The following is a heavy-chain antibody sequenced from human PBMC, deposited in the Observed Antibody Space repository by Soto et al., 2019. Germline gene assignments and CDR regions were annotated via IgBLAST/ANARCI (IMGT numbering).Heavy chain of an antibody. CDR3: AGGGYSNYVGYYYYGMDV. CDR1: GYSFTSYW. V-gene: IGHV5-51*01. J-gene: IGHJ6*02. Sequence: GESLKISCKGSGYSFTSYWISWVRQMPGKGLEWMGIIYPGDSDTRYSPSFQGQVTISADKSISTAYLQWSSLKASDTAMYYCAGGGYSNYVGYYYYGMDVWGQGTTVTVSS. D-gene: IGHD4-4*01. CDR2: IYPGDSDT.